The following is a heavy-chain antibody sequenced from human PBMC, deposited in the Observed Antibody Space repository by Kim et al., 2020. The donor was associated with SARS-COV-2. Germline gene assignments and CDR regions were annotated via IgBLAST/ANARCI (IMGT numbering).Heavy chain of an antibody. V-gene: IGHV3-66*01. Sequence: GGSLRLSCAASGFTVSSNYMSWVRQAPGKGLEWVSVIYSGGSTYYADSVKGRFTISRDNSKNTLYLQINSLRAEDTAVYYCAREGYYDSSGYWRTFSFDNWRQGTLVTVPS. CDR3: AREGYYDSSGYWRTFSFDN. J-gene: IGHJ4*02. CDR1: GFTVSSNY. CDR2: IYSGGST. D-gene: IGHD3-22*01.